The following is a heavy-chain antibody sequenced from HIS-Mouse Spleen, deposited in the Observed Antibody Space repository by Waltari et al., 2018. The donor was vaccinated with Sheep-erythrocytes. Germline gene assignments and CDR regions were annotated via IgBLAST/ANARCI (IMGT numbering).Heavy chain of an antibody. CDR1: GFTFSSYG. Sequence: LVESGGGVVQPGRSLRLSCAASGFTFSSYGMHWVRQAPGKGLEWVAVISYDGSNKYYADSVKGRFTISRDNSKNTLYLQMNSLRAEDTAVYYCAKVRTVNYWYFDLWGRGTLVTVSS. CDR3: AKVRTVNYWYFDL. J-gene: IGHJ2*01. V-gene: IGHV3-30*18. D-gene: IGHD1-1*01. CDR2: ISYDGSNK.